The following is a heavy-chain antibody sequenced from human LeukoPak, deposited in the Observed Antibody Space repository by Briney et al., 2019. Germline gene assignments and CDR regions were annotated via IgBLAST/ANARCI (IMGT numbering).Heavy chain of an antibody. CDR2: IWFDGSVK. CDR1: GFTFNTYG. CDR3: ARDGYNRRDWYFDY. J-gene: IGHJ4*02. V-gene: IGHV3-33*08. D-gene: IGHD5-24*01. Sequence: GGSLRLSCAASGFTFNTYGMHWVRQAPGQGLEWVAAIWFDGSVKHYSDAVKGRFTISRDNAKNSLYLQMNSLRAEDTAVYYCARDGYNRRDWYFDYWGQGTLVTVSS.